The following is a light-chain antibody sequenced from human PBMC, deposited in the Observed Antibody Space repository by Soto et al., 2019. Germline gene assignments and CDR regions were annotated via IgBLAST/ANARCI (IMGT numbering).Light chain of an antibody. Sequence: QSVLTQPASVSGSPGQSFTISCTGTSSDVGAYGYVSWYQQHPGKAPKLMIYEVSYRPSGVSNRFSGSKSGNAASLTISGLQAEDEADYYCSSYTTSSTVVFGGGTKLTVL. CDR2: EVS. CDR3: SSYTTSSTVV. CDR1: SSDVGAYGY. J-gene: IGLJ2*01. V-gene: IGLV2-14*01.